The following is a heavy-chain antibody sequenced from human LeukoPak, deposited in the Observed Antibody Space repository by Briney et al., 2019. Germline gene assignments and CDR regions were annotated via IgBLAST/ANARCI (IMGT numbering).Heavy chain of an antibody. CDR3: ARGTKVCFDY. Sequence: GGSLRLSCAASGFTFSSYSMNWVRQAPGKGLEWVSSISSSSCYIYYADSMKGRFTISRDNAKNSLYLQMNSLRAEDTAVYYCARGTKVCFDYWGQGTLVTVSS. J-gene: IGHJ4*02. CDR1: GFTFSSYS. V-gene: IGHV3-21*01. D-gene: IGHD3-16*01. CDR2: ISSSSCYI.